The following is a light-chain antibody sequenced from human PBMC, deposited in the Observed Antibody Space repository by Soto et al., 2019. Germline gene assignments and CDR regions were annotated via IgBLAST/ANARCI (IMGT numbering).Light chain of an antibody. V-gene: IGKV3-20*01. CDR2: GSC. CDR3: QEYGSSHN. Sequence: VLTQSPGTLPLSPGERATLSCRARRSVSSRYLAWYQQKPGQSPRLLIYGSCSRAPGVPDWFSGSGSGTDFTFPFSRLQPEDVAVDYFQEYGSSHNFGQGTRLEI. CDR1: RSVSSRY. J-gene: IGKJ5*01.